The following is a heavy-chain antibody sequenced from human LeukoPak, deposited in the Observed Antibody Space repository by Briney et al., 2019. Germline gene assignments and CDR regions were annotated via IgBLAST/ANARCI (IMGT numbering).Heavy chain of an antibody. D-gene: IGHD3-10*01. CDR2: IYHSGST. V-gene: IGHV4-4*02. Sequence: SETLSLTCAVSGGSISSSNWWSWVRQPPGKGLEGIGEIYHSGSTNYNPSLKSRVTISVDTSKNQFSLKLTSVTAADTAVYYCARASRGHDYWGQGTLVTVSS. CDR3: ARASRGHDY. CDR1: GGSISSSNW. J-gene: IGHJ4*02.